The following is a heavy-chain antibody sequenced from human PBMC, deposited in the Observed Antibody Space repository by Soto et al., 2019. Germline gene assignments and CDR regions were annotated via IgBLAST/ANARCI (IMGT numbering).Heavy chain of an antibody. CDR3: ARGRTSSPTPGDY. J-gene: IGHJ4*02. Sequence: QVQLQESGPGLVKPSQTLSLTCTVSGDSISSGGYYWSWLRQHPGKGLEWIGYIYYSGSTYYNPSLKSRVTISVDTSKNKFSLKLSSVTAADTAVYYCARGRTSSPTPGDYWGQGTLVTVSS. CDR1: GDSISSGGYY. V-gene: IGHV4-31*03. CDR2: IYYSGST. D-gene: IGHD2-2*01.